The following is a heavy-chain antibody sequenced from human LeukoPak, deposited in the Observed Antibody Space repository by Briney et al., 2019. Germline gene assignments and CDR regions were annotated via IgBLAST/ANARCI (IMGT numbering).Heavy chain of an antibody. D-gene: IGHD6-13*01. CDR2: LYSGGSI. J-gene: IGHJ4*02. Sequence: GGSLRLSCAGSGFTVSSSYMSWVRQAPGKGLEWVSVLYSGGSIFCADSVKGRFTTSRDISKNMLYLQMNSLRADDTAVYYCARGAISSWYEDWGQGTLVTVSS. CDR3: ARGAISSWYED. CDR1: GFTVSSSY. V-gene: IGHV3-66*01.